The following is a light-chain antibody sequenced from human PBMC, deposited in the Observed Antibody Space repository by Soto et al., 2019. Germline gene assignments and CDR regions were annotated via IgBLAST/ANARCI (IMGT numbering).Light chain of an antibody. Sequence: EIVLTQSPATLSLSPGERATLSCRASESVSSYLARYQQKPGQAPRLLIYVASNTSTGIPARFSGSGSGTDYTLTISSLQPEDSAVYYCQQRSNWPHTFGQGTRLEIK. J-gene: IGKJ5*01. CDR1: ESVSSY. V-gene: IGKV3-11*01. CDR3: QQRSNWPHT. CDR2: VAS.